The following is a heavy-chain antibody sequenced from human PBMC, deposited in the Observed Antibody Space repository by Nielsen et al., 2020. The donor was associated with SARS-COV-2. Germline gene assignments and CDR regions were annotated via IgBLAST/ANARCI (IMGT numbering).Heavy chain of an antibody. V-gene: IGHV1-69*13. D-gene: IGHD6-13*01. CDR3: ARALVPGYSSSWPRSLDY. J-gene: IGHJ4*02. Sequence: SVKVSCKASGGTFSSYAISWVRQAPGQGLEWMGGIIPIFGTANYAQKFQGRVTITADESTSTAYMELSSLRSEDTAVYYCARALVPGYSSSWPRSLDYWGQGTLVTVSS. CDR2: IIPIFGTA. CDR1: GGTFSSYA.